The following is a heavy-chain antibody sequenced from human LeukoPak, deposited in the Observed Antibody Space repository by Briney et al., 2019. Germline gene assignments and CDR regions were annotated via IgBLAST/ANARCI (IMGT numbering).Heavy chain of an antibody. CDR3: ASIAAADFYFDY. D-gene: IGHD6-13*01. CDR2: ISAYNGNT. Sequence: GASVKVSCKASGYTFTSYGISWVRQAPGQGLEWMGWISAYNGNTNYAQKLQGRVTMTTDTSTSTAYMKLRSLRSDDTAVYYCASIAAADFYFDYWGQGTLVTVSS. CDR1: GYTFTSYG. J-gene: IGHJ4*02. V-gene: IGHV1-18*01.